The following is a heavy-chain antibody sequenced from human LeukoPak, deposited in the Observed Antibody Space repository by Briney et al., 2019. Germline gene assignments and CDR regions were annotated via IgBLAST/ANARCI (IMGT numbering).Heavy chain of an antibody. J-gene: IGHJ4*02. Sequence: GSLRLSCAAFGFTFSDFGMTWVRQAPGKGLEWVSYISSSSLSIYYADSVKGRFTISRDNARNSLYLQMNSLRAEDTAMYYCARDATPTQLWFRGSFDYWGLGALVTVAS. V-gene: IGHV3-48*01. CDR3: ARDATPTQLWFRGSFDY. CDR2: ISSSSLSI. D-gene: IGHD5-18*01. CDR1: GFTFSDFG.